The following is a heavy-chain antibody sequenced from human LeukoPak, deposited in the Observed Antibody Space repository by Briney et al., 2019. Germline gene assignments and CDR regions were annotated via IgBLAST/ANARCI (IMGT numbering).Heavy chain of an antibody. J-gene: IGHJ6*03. CDR3: ARGLEPSGAHYYYMDV. CDR2: IIPIFGTA. V-gene: IGHV1-69*13. CDR1: GGTFSGYA. D-gene: IGHD3-10*01. Sequence: GASVKVSCKASGGTFSGYAISWVRQAPGQGLGWMGGIIPIFGTANYAQKFQGRVTITADESTSTAYMELSSLRSEDTAVYYCARGLEPSGAHYYYMDVWGKGTTVTISS.